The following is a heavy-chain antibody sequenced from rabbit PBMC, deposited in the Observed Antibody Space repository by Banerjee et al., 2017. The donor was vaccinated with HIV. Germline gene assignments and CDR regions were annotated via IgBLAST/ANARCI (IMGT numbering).Heavy chain of an antibody. CDR2: IYTGSSGDT. V-gene: IGHV1S45*01. J-gene: IGHJ4*01. Sequence: QEQLEESGGDLVKPEGSLTLTCTASGFDFSSSYYMCWVRQAPGKGLEWIACIYTGSSGDTVYATWAKGRFTISKASWTTVTLQMTSLTAADTASYFCARDLAGVIGWNFNLWGPGTLVTVS. CDR3: ARDLAGVIGWNFNL. CDR1: GFDFSSSYY. D-gene: IGHD4-1*01.